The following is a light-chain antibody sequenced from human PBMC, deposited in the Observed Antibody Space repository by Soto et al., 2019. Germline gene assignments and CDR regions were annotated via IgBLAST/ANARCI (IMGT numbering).Light chain of an antibody. Sequence: EIVLTQSPATLSLSPGERATLSCRASQSVTSTYLGWYQQKPGQAPRLLIYGASSRATGIPDRFSGSGSGTDFTLTISRLEPEDYAVYYCQHYGSSLWTFGHGTKV. V-gene: IGKV3-20*01. CDR2: GAS. J-gene: IGKJ1*01. CDR1: QSVTSTY. CDR3: QHYGSSLWT.